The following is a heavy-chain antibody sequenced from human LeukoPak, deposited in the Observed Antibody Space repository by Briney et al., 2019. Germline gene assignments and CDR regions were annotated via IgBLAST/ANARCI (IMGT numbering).Heavy chain of an antibody. D-gene: IGHD7-27*01. V-gene: IGHV1-8*03. J-gene: IGHJ6*03. Sequence: GASVKVSCKASGYTFTSYAMNWVRQATGQGLEWMGWMNPNSGNTGYAQKFQGRVTITRDTSISTAYMELSSLRSEDTAVYYCATGEGWGLGYYYMDVWGKGTTVTVSS. CDR3: ATGEGWGLGYYYMDV. CDR1: GYTFTSYA. CDR2: MNPNSGNT.